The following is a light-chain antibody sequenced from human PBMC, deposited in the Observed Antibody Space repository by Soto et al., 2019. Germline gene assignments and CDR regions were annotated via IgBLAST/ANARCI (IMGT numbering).Light chain of an antibody. J-gene: IGKJ1*01. CDR2: GAS. Sequence: ENVFTQSPCTLSLSPGERATLSCRASQSVSSNYLAWYQQKPGQAPRLLIYGASTRATGIPDRFSGSGSGTDFTLTISRLEPDDSAVYYCQQYGSSPTWTFGQGTKVDIK. V-gene: IGKV3-20*01. CDR1: QSVSSNY. CDR3: QQYGSSPTWT.